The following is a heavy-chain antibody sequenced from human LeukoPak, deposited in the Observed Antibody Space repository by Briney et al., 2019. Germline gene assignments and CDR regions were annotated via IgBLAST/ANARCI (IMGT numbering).Heavy chain of an antibody. V-gene: IGHV1-2*02. CDR1: GYSFTGYY. J-gene: IGHJ3*02. D-gene: IGHD3-10*01. Sequence: ASVKVSCKASGYSFTGYYMHWVRQAPGQGLEWMGWISPNSGDTNYAQKFQGRVTMTRDTSISTAYMEVSGLRSDDTAVYYCARDRGISSRVLLHDIWGQGTMVTVSS. CDR3: ARDRGISSRVLLHDI. CDR2: ISPNSGDT.